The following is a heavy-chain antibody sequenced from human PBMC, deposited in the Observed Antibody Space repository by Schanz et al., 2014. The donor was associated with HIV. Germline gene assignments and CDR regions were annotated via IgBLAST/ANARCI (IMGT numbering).Heavy chain of an antibody. CDR2: INPIGGST. V-gene: IGHV1-46*01. CDR3: ARAPYRSGWYGVDY. D-gene: IGHD6-19*01. Sequence: QVQLVQSGAEVKKPGASVKVSCNLSGYSFTRNDINWVRQAPGQGLEWMAIINPIGGSTSYAQRLQGRVTMTRDTSTSTVYMELSSLRSEDTAVYYCARAPYRSGWYGVDYWGQGTLVTVSS. J-gene: IGHJ4*02. CDR1: GYSFTRND.